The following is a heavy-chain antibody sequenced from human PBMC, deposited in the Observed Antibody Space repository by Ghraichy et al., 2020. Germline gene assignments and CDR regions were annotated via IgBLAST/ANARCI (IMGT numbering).Heavy chain of an antibody. D-gene: IGHD3-3*01. CDR1: GGSFSGYY. CDR2: INHSGST. CDR3: ARGRVLRFLEWTVYYYYYYMDV. V-gene: IGHV4-34*01. J-gene: IGHJ6*03. Sequence: SETLSLTCAVYGGSFSGYYWSWIRQPPGKGLEWIGEINHSGSTNYNPSLKSRVTISVDTSKNQFSLKLSSGTAADAAVYYFARGRVLRFLEWTVYYYYYYMDVWGKGTTVTVAS.